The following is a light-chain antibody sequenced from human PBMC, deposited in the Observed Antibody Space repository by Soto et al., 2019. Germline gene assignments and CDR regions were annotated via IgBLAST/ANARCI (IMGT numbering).Light chain of an antibody. Sequence: QSALTQPPSVSGAPGQRVTISCTGSSSNIGAGYDVHWYQQLPGTAPKLLIYGNSNRPSGVPDRFSGSKSGTSASLAITGLQAEDEADYYCQSYGVFGGGTKLTVL. V-gene: IGLV1-40*01. CDR1: SSNIGAGYD. CDR2: GNS. J-gene: IGLJ2*01. CDR3: QSYGV.